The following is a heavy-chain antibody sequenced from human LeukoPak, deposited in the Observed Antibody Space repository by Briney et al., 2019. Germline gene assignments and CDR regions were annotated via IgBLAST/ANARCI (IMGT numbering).Heavy chain of an antibody. D-gene: IGHD3-22*01. CDR2: VSAYNGNT. CDR3: ARVPYYYDSSGYYSWGAFDI. CDR1: GYTFTSYG. J-gene: IGHJ3*02. Sequence: ASVKVSCKASGYTFTSYGIGWVRQAPGQGLEWMGWVSAYNGNTNYAQKLQGRVTMTTDTSTSAAYMELRSLRSDDTAVYYCARVPYYYDSSGYYSWGAFDIWGQGTMVTVSS. V-gene: IGHV1-18*01.